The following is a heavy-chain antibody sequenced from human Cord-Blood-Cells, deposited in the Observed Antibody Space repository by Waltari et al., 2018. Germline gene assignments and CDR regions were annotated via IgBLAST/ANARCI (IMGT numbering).Heavy chain of an antibody. J-gene: IGHJ4*02. CDR1: GYTFTGYY. D-gene: IGHD2-21*02. CDR3: ARVLKPVVTAIDY. CDR2: INPNSGGT. V-gene: IGHV1-2*02. Sequence: GYTFTGYYMHWVRQAPGQGLEWMGWINPNSGGTNYAQKFQGRVTMTRDTSISTAYMELSRLRSDDTAVYYCARVLKPVVTAIDYWGQGTLVTVSS.